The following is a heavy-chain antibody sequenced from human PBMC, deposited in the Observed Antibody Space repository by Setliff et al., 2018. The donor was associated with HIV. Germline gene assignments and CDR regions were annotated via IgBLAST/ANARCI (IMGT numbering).Heavy chain of an antibody. CDR1: GFTFSTYA. Sequence: LRLSCAASGFTFSTYAMSWVRQAPGKGLEWVSGISGSGISTYYADSVKGRFTISRDTSKNTLYLQMNSLRAEDTAVYYCAKDGYSDYLNSYFDYWGQGTLVTVSS. CDR3: AKDGYSDYLNSYFDY. CDR2: ISGSGIST. V-gene: IGHV3-23*01. D-gene: IGHD4-17*01. J-gene: IGHJ4*02.